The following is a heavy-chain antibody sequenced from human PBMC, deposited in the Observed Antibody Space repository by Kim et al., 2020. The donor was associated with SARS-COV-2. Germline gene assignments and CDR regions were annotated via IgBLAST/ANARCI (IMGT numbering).Heavy chain of an antibody. Sequence: GGSLRLSCAASGFTFSTYCMHWVRQAPGKGLSCVSRIDPDGNSKDCADSVKGRFTISRDNAKNTLYLQMNTLRDEDTAVYYCVRCSNDWTGVDYWGQRTLVTVSS. CDR2: IDPDGNSK. D-gene: IGHD2-8*01. CDR3: VRCSNDWTGVDY. CDR1: GFTFSTYC. V-gene: IGHV3-74*01. J-gene: IGHJ4*02.